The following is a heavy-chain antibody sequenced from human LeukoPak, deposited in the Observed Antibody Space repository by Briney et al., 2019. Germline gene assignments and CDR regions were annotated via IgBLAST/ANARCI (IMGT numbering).Heavy chain of an antibody. CDR3: ARAGPYYYGSGSYYSFGYGMDV. CDR1: GGSFSGYY. CDR2: INHSGST. Sequence: SETLSLTCAVYGGSFSGYYWSWIRQPPGKGLEWIGEINHSGSTNYNPSLKSRVTVSVDTSKNQFSLKLSSVTAADTAVYYCARAGPYYYGSGSYYSFGYGMDVWGQGTTVTVSS. J-gene: IGHJ6*02. V-gene: IGHV4-34*01. D-gene: IGHD3-10*01.